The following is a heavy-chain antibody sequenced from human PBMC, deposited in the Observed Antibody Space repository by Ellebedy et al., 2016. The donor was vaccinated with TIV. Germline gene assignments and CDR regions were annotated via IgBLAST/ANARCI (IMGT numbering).Heavy chain of an antibody. V-gene: IGHV3-11*01. CDR3: ARGLWFGELSRVFDY. CDR2: ISSSGSTI. D-gene: IGHD3-10*01. Sequence: GESLKISCAASGFTFSDYYMSWIRQAPGKGLEWVSYISSSGSTIYYADSVKGRFTISRDNSKNTLYLQMNSLRAEDTAVYYCARGLWFGELSRVFDYWGQGTLVTVSS. CDR1: GFTFSDYY. J-gene: IGHJ4*02.